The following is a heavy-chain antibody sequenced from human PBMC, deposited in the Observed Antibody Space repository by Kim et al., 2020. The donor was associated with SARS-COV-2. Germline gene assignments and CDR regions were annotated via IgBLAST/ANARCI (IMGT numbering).Heavy chain of an antibody. V-gene: IGHV4-39*01. J-gene: IGHJ4*02. Sequence: SETLSLTCTVSGGSISSSSYYWGWIRPPPGKGLEWIGSIYYSGSTYYNPALESRATTSVNTTKNQYSLMLSSVTAAATAVYCCARHPPCRYFDYCGEG. CDR2: IYYSGST. CDR1: GGSISSSSYY. CDR3: ARHPPCRYFDY.